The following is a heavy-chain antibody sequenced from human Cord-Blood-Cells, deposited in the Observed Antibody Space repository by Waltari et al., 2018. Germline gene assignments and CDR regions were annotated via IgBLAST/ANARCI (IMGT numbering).Heavy chain of an antibody. CDR2: IKHMGST. J-gene: IGHJ4*02. D-gene: IGHD1-26*01. CDR1: GGSFSGYY. Sequence: QVQLQQWGAGLLKPSETLSLTCAVYGGSFSGYYWSWIRPPPGEGMEWIGEIKHMGSTNYNPSHKSSVTISVHTSRNRFSLKLSSVTAADTAVYYCAREQGGSYFSYYFDYWGQGTLVTVSS. V-gene: IGHV4-34*01. CDR3: AREQGGSYFSYYFDY.